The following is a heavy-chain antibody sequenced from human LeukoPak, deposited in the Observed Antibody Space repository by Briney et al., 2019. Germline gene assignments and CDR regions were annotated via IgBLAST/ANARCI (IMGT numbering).Heavy chain of an antibody. J-gene: IGHJ2*01. D-gene: IGHD4-17*01. CDR2: INTDTGNS. CDR3: ASGAGEYGDYFYWYFDL. V-gene: IGHV7-4-1*02. Sequence: ASVKVSCKASGYTFTSYAINWVRQAPGQGLEWMGWINTDTGNSTFAQDFTGRFVFSLETSVSTAYLQINNLKAEDTAVYYCASGAGEYGDYFYWYFDLWGRGTLVTVSS. CDR1: GYTFTSYA.